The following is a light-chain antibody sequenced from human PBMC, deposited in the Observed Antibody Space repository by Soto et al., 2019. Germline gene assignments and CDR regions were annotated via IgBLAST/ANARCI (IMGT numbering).Light chain of an antibody. CDR1: KIGSKS. V-gene: IGLV3-21*02. CDR3: QVWDSSSDQPYV. J-gene: IGLJ1*01. CDR2: DDS. Sequence: SYELTQPPSVSVAPGQTARITCGGNKIGSKSVHWYQQKPGQAPVLVVYDDSDRPSGIPERFSGSNSGNTATLTISRVEAGDEADYYCQVWDSSSDQPYVFGTGTKLTVL.